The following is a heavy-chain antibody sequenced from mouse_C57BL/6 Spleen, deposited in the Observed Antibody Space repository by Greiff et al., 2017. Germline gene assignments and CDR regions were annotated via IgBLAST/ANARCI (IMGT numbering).Heavy chain of an antibody. CDR2: IYPGSGST. CDR1: GYTFTSYW. Sequence: QVQLQQPGAELVKPGASVKMSCKASGYTFTSYWITWVKQRPGQGLEWIGDIYPGSGSTNYNEKFKSKATLTVDTSSSTAYMQLSSLTSEDSAVYYCARKEYERNSWFAYWGQGTLVTVSA. V-gene: IGHV1-55*01. CDR3: ARKEYERNSWFAY. D-gene: IGHD2-14*01. J-gene: IGHJ3*01.